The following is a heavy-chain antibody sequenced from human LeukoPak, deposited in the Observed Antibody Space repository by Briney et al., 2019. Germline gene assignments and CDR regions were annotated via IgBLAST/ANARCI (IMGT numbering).Heavy chain of an antibody. J-gene: IGHJ4*02. D-gene: IGHD5-18*01. CDR2: ISYDGSNK. Sequence: GGSLRLSCAASGFTLSSYGMHWVGQAPGKGLEWVAVISYDGSNKYYADSVKGRFTISRDNSKNTLYLQMNSLRAEDTAVYYCAKDKSGGYSYGGFDYWGQGTLVTVSS. CDR1: GFTLSSYG. V-gene: IGHV3-30*18. CDR3: AKDKSGGYSYGGFDY.